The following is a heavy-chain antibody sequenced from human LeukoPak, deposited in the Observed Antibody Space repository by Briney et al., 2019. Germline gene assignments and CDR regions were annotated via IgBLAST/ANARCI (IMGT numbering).Heavy chain of an antibody. V-gene: IGHV1-18*01. CDR2: ISAYNGNT. CDR1: GYTFTSYG. J-gene: IGHJ6*02. Sequence: ASVKVSCKAPGYTFTSYGISWVRQAPGQGLEWMGWISAYNGNTNYAQKLQGRVTMTTDTSTSTAYMELRSLRSDDTAVYYCARRAAAGTSLYYYGMDVWGQGTTVTVSS. CDR3: ARRAAAGTSLYYYGMDV. D-gene: IGHD6-13*01.